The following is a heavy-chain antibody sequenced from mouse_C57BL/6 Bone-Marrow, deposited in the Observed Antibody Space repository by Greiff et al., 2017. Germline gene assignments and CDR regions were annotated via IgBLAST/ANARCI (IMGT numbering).Heavy chain of an antibody. Sequence: VQLQQPGTELVKPGASVKLSCKASGYTFTSYCMHWVKQRPGQGLEWIGNINPSNGGTNYNAKFQSKDTLTVDQSSSTAYMQLISLTTVDSAVYYGERSGGPYYFDYWGQGTTLTVSS. CDR2: INPSNGGT. CDR1: GYTFTSYC. CDR3: ERSGGPYYFDY. V-gene: IGHV1-53*01. J-gene: IGHJ2*01.